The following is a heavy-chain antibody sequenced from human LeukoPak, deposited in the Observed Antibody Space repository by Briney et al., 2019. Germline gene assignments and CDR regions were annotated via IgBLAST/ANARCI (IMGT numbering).Heavy chain of an antibody. CDR3: ARALSGYFDL. J-gene: IGHJ5*02. V-gene: IGHV4-38-2*02. CDR2: IYHSGST. CDR1: GYSISSGYY. D-gene: IGHD6-25*01. Sequence: PSETLSLTCTVSGYSISSGYYWGWIRQPPGKGLEWIGSIYHSGSTYYNPSLKSRLTISVDTSKNQFSLKLSSVTAADTAVYYCARALSGYFDLWGQGTLVTVS.